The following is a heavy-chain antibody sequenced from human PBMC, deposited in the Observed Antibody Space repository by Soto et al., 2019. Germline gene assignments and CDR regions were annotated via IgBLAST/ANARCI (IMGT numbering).Heavy chain of an antibody. CDR2: INHSGST. CDR1: GGSFSGYY. V-gene: IGHV4-34*01. J-gene: IGHJ4*02. CDR3: ARVRRSFDY. Sequence: QVQLQQWGAGLLKPSETLSLTRAVYGGSFSGYYWSWIRQPPGKGLEWIGEINHSGSTNYNPSLKSRVTISVDTSKNQFSLKLSSVTAADTAVYYCARVRRSFDYWGQGTLVTVSS.